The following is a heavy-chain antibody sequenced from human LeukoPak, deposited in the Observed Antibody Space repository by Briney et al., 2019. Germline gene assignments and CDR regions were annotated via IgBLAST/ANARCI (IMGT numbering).Heavy chain of an antibody. Sequence: GESLKISCKASGYTFTHQWIGCVRQMSGSGLEWMGIIYTRDTDTIYSPSYQGHVTISADTFINTAYLEWSSLEASDTAIYYCARHSDVIGAIWGQGSLVTVSS. J-gene: IGHJ4*02. CDR2: IYTRDTDT. CDR1: GYTFTHQW. CDR3: ARHSDVIGAI. V-gene: IGHV5-51*01. D-gene: IGHD3-10*01.